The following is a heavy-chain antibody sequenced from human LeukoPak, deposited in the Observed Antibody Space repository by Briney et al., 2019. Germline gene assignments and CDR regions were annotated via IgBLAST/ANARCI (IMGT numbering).Heavy chain of an antibody. CDR3: TTGIRGD. D-gene: IGHD3-10*01. Sequence: RGSLRLSCSASGLTVTNAWMNWVRQAPGEGLDWVGRIASKTDGGATDYAAPVKGRFAISRDDSKNTLNLQMNSLKTEDTAVYYCTTGIRGDWGQGTLVTVSS. CDR2: IASKTDGGAT. CDR1: GLTVTNAW. V-gene: IGHV3-15*07. J-gene: IGHJ4*02.